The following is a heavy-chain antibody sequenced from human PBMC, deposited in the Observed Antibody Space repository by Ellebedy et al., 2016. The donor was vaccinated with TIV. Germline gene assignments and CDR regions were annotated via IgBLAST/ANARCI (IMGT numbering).Heavy chain of an antibody. CDR2: ITNSGSYM. D-gene: IGHD2/OR15-2a*01. J-gene: IGHJ2*01. V-gene: IGHV3-11*01. CDR3: ARDLSPYWYFDL. CDR1: GFTFSDYY. Sequence: GESLKISXAASGFTFSDYYMTWIRQAPGKGLEYISYITNSGSYMNYADSVKGRFSISRDNAKNSLYLQMNSLTAEDTAVYYCARDLSPYWYFDLWGRGTMVTVSS.